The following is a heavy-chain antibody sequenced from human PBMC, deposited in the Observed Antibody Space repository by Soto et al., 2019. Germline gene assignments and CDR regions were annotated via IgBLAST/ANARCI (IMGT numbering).Heavy chain of an antibody. CDR2: IYYSGST. V-gene: IGHV4-39*01. CDR1: GGSIIDSSYY. D-gene: IGHD3-22*01. Sequence: SETLSLTCTVSGGSIIDSSYYWGWIRQPPGKWLEWIGNIYYSGSTYYNPSLKSRVTISVDTSKNQFSLKLSSVTAADTAVYYCMLGSGWKDFDYWGQGTLVTVS. CDR3: MLGSGWKDFDY. J-gene: IGHJ4*02.